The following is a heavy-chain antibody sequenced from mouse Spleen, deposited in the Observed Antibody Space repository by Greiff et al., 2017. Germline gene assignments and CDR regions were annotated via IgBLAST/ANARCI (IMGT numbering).Heavy chain of an antibody. V-gene: IGHV14-1*02. CDR1: GFNIKDYY. CDR2: IDPENGNT. J-gene: IGHJ4*01. Sequence: VQLKESGAELVRPGALVKLSCKASGFNIKDYYMHWVKQRPEQGLEWIGWIDPENGNTIYDPKFQGKASITADTSSNTAYLQLSSLTSEDTAVYYCARNFHYYAMDYWGQGTSVTVSS. CDR3: ARNFHYYAMDY.